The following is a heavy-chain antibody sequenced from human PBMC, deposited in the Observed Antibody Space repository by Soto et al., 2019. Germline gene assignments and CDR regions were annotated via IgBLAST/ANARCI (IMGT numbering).Heavy chain of an antibody. V-gene: IGHV4-34*01. D-gene: IGHD3-3*01. CDR1: GGSFSGYY. CDR3: ARGRYDFWRGRDGLYFDY. J-gene: IGHJ4*02. Sequence: PSETLSLTCAVYGGSFSGYYWSWIRQPPGKGLEWIGEINHSGSTNYNPSLKSRVTISVDTSKNQFSLKLSSVTAADTAVYYCARGRYDFWRGRDGLYFDYWGQGTLVTVSS. CDR2: INHSGST.